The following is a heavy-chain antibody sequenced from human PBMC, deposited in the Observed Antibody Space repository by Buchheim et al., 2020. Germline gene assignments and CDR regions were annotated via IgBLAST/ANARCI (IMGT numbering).Heavy chain of an antibody. J-gene: IGHJ5*02. Sequence: QVQLVQSGAEVKKPGASVKVSCKASGYTFTSYYMHWVRQAPGQGLEWMGIINPSGGSTSYAQKFQGRVTMTRETSTKTGYMELSSLRSEDTAVYYCLYDFWSGYYTGNNWFDPWGQGTL. CDR3: LYDFWSGYYTGNNWFDP. CDR2: INPSGGST. D-gene: IGHD3-3*01. V-gene: IGHV1-46*01. CDR1: GYTFTSYY.